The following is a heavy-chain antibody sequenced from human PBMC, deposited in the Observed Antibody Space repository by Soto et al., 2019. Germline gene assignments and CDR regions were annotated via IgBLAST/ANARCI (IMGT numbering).Heavy chain of an antibody. CDR1: GGTFSSYT. CDR2: IIPILGIA. Sequence: QVQLVQSGAEVKKPGSSVKVSCKASGGTFSSYTISWVRQAPGQGLEWMGRIIPILGIANYAQKFQCRVTITADKSTSTAYMELSSLRSEDTAVYYCALGMVRWEVGYWGQGTLVTVSS. D-gene: IGHD3-10*01. J-gene: IGHJ4*02. V-gene: IGHV1-69*02. CDR3: ALGMVRWEVGY.